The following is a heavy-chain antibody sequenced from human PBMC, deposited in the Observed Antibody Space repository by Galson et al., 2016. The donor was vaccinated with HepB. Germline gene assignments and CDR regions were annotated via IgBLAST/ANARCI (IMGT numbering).Heavy chain of an antibody. Sequence: QSGAEVKKPGESLRISCKGSGFTFSDYWITWVRQMPGKGLEWMGRIDPSDSYTNYSPSFQGHVTISSDKSITTAYLQWTSLKASDTAIYYCATSLAVASHWYFDLWGRGTLVTVSS. V-gene: IGHV5-10-1*01. CDR1: GFTFSDYW. J-gene: IGHJ2*01. CDR3: ATSLAVASHWYFDL. CDR2: IDPSDSYT. D-gene: IGHD6-19*01.